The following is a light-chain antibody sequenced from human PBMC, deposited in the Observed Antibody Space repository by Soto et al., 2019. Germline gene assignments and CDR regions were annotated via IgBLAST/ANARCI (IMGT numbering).Light chain of an antibody. CDR2: GAS. CDR3: QHYDGYPQT. J-gene: IGKJ5*01. V-gene: IGKV1-16*01. CDR1: QGIRND. Sequence: IQMTQSPSPLSASVGDRVTIPFRASQGIRNDLAWFQQKPGKAPKTLIYGASSLHSGVPSRFSGSGSGTDFTLTISSLQPDDLATYYCQHYDGYPQTFGQGTRLEIK.